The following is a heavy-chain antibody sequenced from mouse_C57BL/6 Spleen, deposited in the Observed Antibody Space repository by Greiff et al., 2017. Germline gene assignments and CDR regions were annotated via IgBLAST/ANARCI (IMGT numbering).Heavy chain of an antibody. CDR2: ISGGGGNT. D-gene: IGHD2-10*02. V-gene: IGHV5-9*01. CDR3: ARHEYCNYEWYFDV. CDR1: GFTFRSYT. Sequence: EVKLVESGGGLVKPGGSLKLSCAASGFTFRSYTMSWVRQTPEKRLEWVATISGGGGNTYYPDSVKGRFTLSRDNAKNTLYLQMSRLRSEDTALYYCARHEYCNYEWYFDVWGTGTTVTVSS. J-gene: IGHJ1*03.